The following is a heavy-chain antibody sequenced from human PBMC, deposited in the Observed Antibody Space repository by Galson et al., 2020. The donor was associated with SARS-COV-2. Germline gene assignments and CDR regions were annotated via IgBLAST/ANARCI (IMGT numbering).Heavy chain of an antibody. J-gene: IGHJ4*02. CDR1: GFTFSSYG. CDR3: ARGRDTGLLWFGELLSYFDY. Sequence: GGSLRLSCAASGFTFSSYGMHWVRQAPGKGLEWVAVIWYDGSNKYYADSVKGRFTISRDNSKNTLYLQMNSLRAEDTAVYYCARGRDTGLLWFGELLSYFDYWGQGTLVTVSS. V-gene: IGHV3-33*01. D-gene: IGHD3-10*01. CDR2: IWYDGSNK.